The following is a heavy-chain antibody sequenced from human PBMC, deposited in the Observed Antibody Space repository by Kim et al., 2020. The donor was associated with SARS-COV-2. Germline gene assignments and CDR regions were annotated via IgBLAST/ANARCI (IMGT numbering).Heavy chain of an antibody. D-gene: IGHD5-12*01. CDR2: IWYDGSNE. CDR3: ARDLADGYNGPLDF. J-gene: IGHJ4*02. Sequence: GGSLRLSCAASGFTFPPYGMHWVRQAPGKGLEWVAVIWYDGSNEYYADSVKGRFTVSRDNPKNMLYLQMNSLRAEDTAVYYCARDLADGYNGPLDFWGQGTLVTVSS. V-gene: IGHV3-33*01. CDR1: GFTFPPYG.